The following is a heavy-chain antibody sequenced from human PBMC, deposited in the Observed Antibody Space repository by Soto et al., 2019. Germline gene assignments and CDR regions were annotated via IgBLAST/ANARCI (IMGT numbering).Heavy chain of an antibody. V-gene: IGHV4-39*01. CDR1: GGSISSSSYY. CDR2: IYYSGST. J-gene: IGHJ6*02. Sequence: QLQLQESGPGLVKPSETLSLTCTVSGGSISSSSYYWGWIRQPPGKGLEWIGSIYYSGSTYYNPSLKSRVTISVDTSKNQFSLKLSSVTAADTAMYYCARCRIWFGAPPLYGMDVWGQGTTVTVSS. CDR3: ARCRIWFGAPPLYGMDV. D-gene: IGHD3-10*01.